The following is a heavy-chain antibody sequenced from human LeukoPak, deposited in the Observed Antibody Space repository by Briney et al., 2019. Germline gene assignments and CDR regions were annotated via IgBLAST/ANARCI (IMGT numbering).Heavy chain of an antibody. J-gene: IGHJ3*02. CDR1: EFTFSSYW. Sequence: PGGSLRLSCAASEFTFSSYWMSWVRQAPGKGLERVANIKQDGGQIYYLESVKGRFTVSRDNAKNSLYLQMNSLRAEDTAVYYCGRVGGRSKAAKGDAFDIWGQGTMVTVSS. CDR2: IKQDGGQI. D-gene: IGHD6-6*01. CDR3: GRVGGRSKAAKGDAFDI. V-gene: IGHV3-7*01.